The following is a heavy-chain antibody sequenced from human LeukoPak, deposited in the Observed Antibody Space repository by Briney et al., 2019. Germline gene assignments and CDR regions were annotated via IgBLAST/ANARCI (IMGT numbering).Heavy chain of an antibody. CDR1: VSTFTNFY. CDR3: ARRPINCIIANCYVDY. D-gene: IGHD3-3*02. Sequence: ASVKVSCKASVSTFTNFYIHWVRQAPGQGLEWMGWMNPNSGDTSYAREFQDRVTMTRDTSLNTAYMELSRLRSDDTAVYFCARRPINCIIANCYVDYWGQGTLVTVSS. V-gene: IGHV1-2*02. CDR2: MNPNSGDT. J-gene: IGHJ4*02.